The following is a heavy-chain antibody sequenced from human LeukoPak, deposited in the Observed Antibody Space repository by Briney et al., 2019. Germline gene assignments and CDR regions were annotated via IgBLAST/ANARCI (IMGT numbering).Heavy chain of an antibody. J-gene: IGHJ4*02. V-gene: IGHV3-23*01. CDR2: ISGSGGRA. CDR1: GFTFTNYA. CDR3: AKGHRVGATKSDYDY. Sequence: GGSLRLSCVASGFTFTNYAMSWVRQAPGKGLEWVSVISGSGGRAFYADSVKDRFTISRDNSSSTVYLQMNALKAEDTAVYYCAKGHRVGATKSDYDYWGQGTLVTVSS. D-gene: IGHD1-26*01.